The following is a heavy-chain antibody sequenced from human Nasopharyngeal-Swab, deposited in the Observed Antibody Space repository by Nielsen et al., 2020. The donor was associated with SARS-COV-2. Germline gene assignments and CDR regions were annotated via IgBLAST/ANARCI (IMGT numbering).Heavy chain of an antibody. J-gene: IGHJ4*02. D-gene: IGHD6-13*01. CDR2: IYYNGNP. V-gene: IGHV4-39*01. Sequence: SETLSLTCTVSGDSIAYSTFYWGWIRQPPGKGLEWIGNIYYNGNPYQNPSLKSRLTISVDKSKNQFSLQLSSVTAADTAVYYCVRSSSWYYFDYWAQGTQVTVSS. CDR1: GDSIAYSTFY. CDR3: VRSSSWYYFDY.